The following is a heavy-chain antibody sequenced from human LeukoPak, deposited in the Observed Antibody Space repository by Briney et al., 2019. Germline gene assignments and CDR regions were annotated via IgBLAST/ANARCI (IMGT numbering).Heavy chain of an antibody. Sequence: GGSLRLSCAASAFTFSSYTMSWVRQAPGKGLEWVSAISNSGGSIYYADSVKGRFTISRDNSKNTVYLQMNSLRAEDTAVYYCAKDGYVSWAYQLSHFDYWGQGTLVTVSS. CDR1: AFTFSSYT. D-gene: IGHD2-2*03. V-gene: IGHV3-23*01. J-gene: IGHJ4*02. CDR2: ISNSGGSI. CDR3: AKDGYVSWAYQLSHFDY.